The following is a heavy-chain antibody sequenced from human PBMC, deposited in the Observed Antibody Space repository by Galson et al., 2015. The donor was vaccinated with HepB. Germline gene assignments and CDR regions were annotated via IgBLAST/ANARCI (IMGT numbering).Heavy chain of an antibody. CDR1: GFTFSSYA. J-gene: IGHJ4*02. CDR2: ISYDGSNK. CDR3: ARDQLIFGVVITLDY. V-gene: IGHV3-30-3*01. Sequence: SLRLSCAASGFTFSSYAMHWVRQAPGKGLEWVAVISYDGSNKYYADSVKGRFTISRDNSKNTLYLQMNSLRAEDTAVYYCARDQLIFGVVITLDYWGQGTLVTVSS. D-gene: IGHD3-3*01.